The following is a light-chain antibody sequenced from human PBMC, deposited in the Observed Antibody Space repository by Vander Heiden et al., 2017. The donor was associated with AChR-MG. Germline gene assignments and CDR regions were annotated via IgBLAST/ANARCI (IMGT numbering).Light chain of an antibody. Sequence: DIQMTQSPSSLSASVGDRVTITCRASQSISNYLNWYQQRPGKAPKVLIYAASTLQSGVPSRFSGSESGSDFTLTISMLQPEDFATYYCQQSDSVPHTFGQGTKLEI. CDR2: AAS. J-gene: IGKJ2*01. CDR3: QQSDSVPHT. CDR1: QSISNY. V-gene: IGKV1-39*01.